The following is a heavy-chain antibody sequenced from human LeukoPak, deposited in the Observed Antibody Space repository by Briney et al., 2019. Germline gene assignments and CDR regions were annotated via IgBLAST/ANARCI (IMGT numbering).Heavy chain of an antibody. J-gene: IGHJ2*01. V-gene: IGHV4-59*08. D-gene: IGHD4-23*01. CDR3: AGHKVHDFGGSDWYFDL. Sequence: SETLSLTCTVSGASISRSSWSWIRQPPGKGLEWIAYMFYGGDTNHNPSLKSRVTMSVDTSKNQFSLRLTSVTAADTAVYYCAGHKVHDFGGSDWYFDLWGRGTLVTVSS. CDR2: MFYGGDT. CDR1: GASISRSS.